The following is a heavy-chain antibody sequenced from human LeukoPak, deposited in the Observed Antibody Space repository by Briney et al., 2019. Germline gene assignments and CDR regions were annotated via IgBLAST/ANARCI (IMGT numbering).Heavy chain of an antibody. D-gene: IGHD1-26*01. CDR3: AKGHGWEASYYYYYMDV. Sequence: GGSLRLSCAASGFTFSSYWMSWVRQAPGKGLEWVANIKQDGSEKYYVDYVKGRFTISRDNAKNSLYLQMNSLRAEDTAVYYCAKGHGWEASYYYYYMDVWGKGTPVTISS. CDR1: GFTFSSYW. V-gene: IGHV3-7*01. J-gene: IGHJ6*03. CDR2: IKQDGSEK.